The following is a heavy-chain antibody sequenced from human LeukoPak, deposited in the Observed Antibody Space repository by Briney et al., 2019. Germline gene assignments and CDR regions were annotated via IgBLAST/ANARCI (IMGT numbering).Heavy chain of an antibody. CDR2: TSSSSSYK. J-gene: IGHJ4*02. V-gene: IGHV3-21*01. CDR1: GFTFRSYT. D-gene: IGHD3-22*01. Sequence: GGSLRLSCAASGFTFRSYTMNWVRQAPGKGLEWVSSTSSSSSYKDYADSVKGRFTVSRDNAKNSLYLQMNSLRAEDMALYYCARGVADSSGYSPGTIDYWGQGTLVTVSS. CDR3: ARGVADSSGYSPGTIDY.